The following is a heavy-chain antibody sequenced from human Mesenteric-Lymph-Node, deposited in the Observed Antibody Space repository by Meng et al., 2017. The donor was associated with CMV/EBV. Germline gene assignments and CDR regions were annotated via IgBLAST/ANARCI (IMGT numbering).Heavy chain of an antibody. CDR1: GFTFDDYG. D-gene: IGHD3-3*01. V-gene: IGHV3-20*04. CDR2: INWIGGDT. J-gene: IGHJ6*02. Sequence: GESLKISCAASGFTFDDYGMSWVRQVPGKGLEWVSGINWIGGDTGYADSVKGRFIISRDNAKNSLYLQMNSLRAEDTAVYYCARKHDFWSGYYLYYYGMDVWGQGTTVTVSS. CDR3: ARKHDFWSGYYLYYYGMDV.